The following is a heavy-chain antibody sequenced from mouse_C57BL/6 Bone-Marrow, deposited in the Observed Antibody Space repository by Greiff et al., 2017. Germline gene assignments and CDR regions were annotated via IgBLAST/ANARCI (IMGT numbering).Heavy chain of an antibody. V-gene: IGHV3-6*01. J-gene: IGHJ4*01. CDR2: ISYDGSN. Sequence: DVKLQESGPGLVKPSQSLSLTCSVTGYSITSGYYWNWIRQFPGNKLEWMGYISYDGSNNYNPSLKNRISITRDTSKNQFFLKLNSVTTEDTATYYCASSYGPYYAMDYWGQGTSVTVSS. CDR3: ASSYGPYYAMDY. D-gene: IGHD1-1*02. CDR1: GYSITSGYY.